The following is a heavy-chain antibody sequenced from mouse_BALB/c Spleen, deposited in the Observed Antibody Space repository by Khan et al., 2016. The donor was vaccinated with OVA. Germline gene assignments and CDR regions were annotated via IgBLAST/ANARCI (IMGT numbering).Heavy chain of an antibody. CDR1: GFTFSSFG. J-gene: IGHJ2*01. CDR3: ASSNWDY. Sequence: EVELVESGGGLVQPGGSRKLSCAASGFTFSSFGMHWVRQAPEKGLEWVAYISSGSSTIYYAATVKGRFIISRDSPRNTLFLQMTSLRSEDTAMYYCASSNWDYWGQGTTLTVSS. V-gene: IGHV5-17*02. CDR2: ISSGSSTI. D-gene: IGHD4-1*01.